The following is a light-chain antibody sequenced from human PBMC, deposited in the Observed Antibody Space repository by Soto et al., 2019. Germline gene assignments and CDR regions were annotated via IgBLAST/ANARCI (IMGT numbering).Light chain of an antibody. CDR3: QQYDNWPPWT. J-gene: IGKJ1*01. CDR1: QSVSGN. CDR2: GTS. Sequence: EIVMTQSPATLSVSPGDRVTLSCRASQSVSGNLAWYQQKVGQPPRLLMYGTSERATGIPDRFSGSGSGTEFTLTISSLQSEDFAVYYCQQYDNWPPWTFGQGTKVEIK. V-gene: IGKV3-15*01.